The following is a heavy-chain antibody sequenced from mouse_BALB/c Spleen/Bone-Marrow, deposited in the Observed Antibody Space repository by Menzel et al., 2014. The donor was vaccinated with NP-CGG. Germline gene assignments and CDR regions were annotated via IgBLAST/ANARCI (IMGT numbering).Heavy chain of an antibody. Sequence: EVMLVESGGGLVKSGGSLKLSCAASGFTFSNYGMSWVRQTPEKRREGGATIRGGGSYTFYSDSVRGRFTISRDNAKNNLYLQLSSLRSEDTALYYCARHAYYDQTEVSFVYWGQGTLVTVSA. D-gene: IGHD2-4*01. V-gene: IGHV5-9-2*01. CDR1: GFTFSNYG. J-gene: IGHJ3*01. CDR3: ARHAYYDQTEVSFVY. CDR2: IRGGGSYT.